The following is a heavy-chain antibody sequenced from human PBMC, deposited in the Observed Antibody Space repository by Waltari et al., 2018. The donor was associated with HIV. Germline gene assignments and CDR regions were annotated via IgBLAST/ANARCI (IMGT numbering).Heavy chain of an antibody. CDR3: ARDSPAFSRGTEELDY. J-gene: IGHJ4*02. Sequence: QVQLVEYGGGVDQPGKSLRLSCAATGFNFSSDAMHWVRQAPSNGLEWMSFIWQYANKHYYADSVQGRVTLSRDNSKNTLYLQMNSLRSEDTALYYCARDSPAFSRGTEELDYWGQGTLVTVSS. D-gene: IGHD2-2*01. V-gene: IGHV3-33*01. CDR1: GFNFSSDA. CDR2: IWQYANKH.